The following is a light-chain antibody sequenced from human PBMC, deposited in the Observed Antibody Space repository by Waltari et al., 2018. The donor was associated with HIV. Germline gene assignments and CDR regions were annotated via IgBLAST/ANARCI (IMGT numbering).Light chain of an antibody. V-gene: IGLV2-14*01. CDR1: SSDVGSSNY. CDR3: SSYTTSSTVV. Sequence: QSALTQPASVSGSPGQSITISCTGTSSDVGSSNYFSWYQQHPGKAPKLMIYEVSNRPSGVSNRFSGSQSGNTASLTISGLQAEDEADYYCSSYTTSSTVVFGGGTKLTVL. J-gene: IGLJ2*01. CDR2: EVS.